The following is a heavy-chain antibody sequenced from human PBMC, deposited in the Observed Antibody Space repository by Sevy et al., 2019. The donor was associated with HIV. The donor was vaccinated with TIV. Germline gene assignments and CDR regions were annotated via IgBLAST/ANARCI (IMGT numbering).Heavy chain of an antibody. J-gene: IGHJ6*02. CDR1: GFTFSSYN. CDR3: ARDGGYSDYGMDL. V-gene: IGHV3-48*01. Sequence: GGSLRLSCVASGFTFSSYNFNWVRQAPGKGLEFISFINSGSTIISHADSVKGRFTISRDGAKKSVYLQMNSLGVEDTAVYYCARDGGYSDYGMDLWGQGTTVTVSS. D-gene: IGHD3-16*01. CDR2: INSGSTII.